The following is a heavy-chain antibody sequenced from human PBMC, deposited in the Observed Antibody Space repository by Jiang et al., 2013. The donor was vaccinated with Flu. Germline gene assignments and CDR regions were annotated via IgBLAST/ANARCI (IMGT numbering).Heavy chain of an antibody. Sequence: QTLSLTCAISGDSVSSNGAAWNWIRQSPSRGLEWLGRTYYRSKWYNDYAVSLRSRITINPDTSKNQFSLQLNSVTPEDTAVYYCARARYYYDSSGYYDYWGQGTLVTVSS. D-gene: IGHD3-22*01. V-gene: IGHV6-1*01. CDR2: TYYRSKWYN. J-gene: IGHJ4*02. CDR3: ARARYYYDSSGYYDY. CDR1: GDSVSSNGAA.